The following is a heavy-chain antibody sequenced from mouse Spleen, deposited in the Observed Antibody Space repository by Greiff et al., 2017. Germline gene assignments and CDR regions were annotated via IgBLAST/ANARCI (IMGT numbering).Heavy chain of an antibody. D-gene: IGHD4-1*01. V-gene: IGHV1-81*01. CDR1: GYTFTSYG. J-gene: IGHJ3*01. CDR2: IYPRSGNT. CDR3: ARGRLGGAWFAY. Sequence: QVQLQQSGAELARPGASVKLSCKASGYTFTSYGISWVKQRTGQGLEWIGEIYPRSGNTYYNEKFKGKATLTADKSSSTAYMELRSLTSEDSAVYFCARGRLGGAWFAYWGQGTLVTVSA.